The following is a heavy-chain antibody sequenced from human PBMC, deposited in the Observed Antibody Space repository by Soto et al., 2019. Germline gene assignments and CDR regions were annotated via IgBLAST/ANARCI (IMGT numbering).Heavy chain of an antibody. V-gene: IGHV3-9*01. CDR3: AKDKVRRVWYFDL. CDR2: ISWNSGSI. Sequence: EVQLVESGGGLVQPGRSLRLSCAASGFTFDDYAMHWVRQAPGKGLEWVSGISWNSGSIGYADSVKGRFTISRDNAKNSLYLQMNSLRAEDTALYYCAKDKVRRVWYFDLWGRGTLVTVSS. J-gene: IGHJ2*01. CDR1: GFTFDDYA.